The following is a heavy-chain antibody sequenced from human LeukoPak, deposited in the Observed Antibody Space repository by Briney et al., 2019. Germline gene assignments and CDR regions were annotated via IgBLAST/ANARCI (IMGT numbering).Heavy chain of an antibody. V-gene: IGHV1-46*01. J-gene: IGHJ4*02. Sequence: GASVKVSCKGSGYTFTSYYMHWVRQAPGQGLEWMGRSNPSGGSTRYAQKFQGRVTMTRDTSTSTVYMELSSLRSEDTAVYFCARGYGSGEQFHFDFWGQGTLVTVSS. CDR1: GYTFTSYY. D-gene: IGHD3-10*01. CDR3: ARGYGSGEQFHFDF. CDR2: SNPSGGST.